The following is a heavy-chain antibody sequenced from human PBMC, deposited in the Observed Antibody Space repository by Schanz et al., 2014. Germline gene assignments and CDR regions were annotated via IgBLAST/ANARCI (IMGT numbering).Heavy chain of an antibody. J-gene: IGHJ4*02. CDR3: ARDGEAAADCDY. CDR1: GFSLDIFA. Sequence: AHLLESGGGLVEPGGSLRLSCATSGFSLDIFAVSWVRQAPGKGLEWVAVIWYDGSNKYYADSVKGRFTISRDSAENSLYLQMNSLRAEDTAVYYCARDGEAAADCDYWGQGTLVTVSS. V-gene: IGHV3-33*08. CDR2: IWYDGSNK. D-gene: IGHD6-13*01.